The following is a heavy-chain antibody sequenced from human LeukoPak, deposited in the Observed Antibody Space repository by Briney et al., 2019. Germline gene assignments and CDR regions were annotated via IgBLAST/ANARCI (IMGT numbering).Heavy chain of an antibody. CDR3: ERRTNYDSSGYYTDY. CDR1: GVSISSSGSY. D-gene: IGHD3-22*01. Sequence: SETLSLTCTVSGVSISSSGSYWGWTRQPPGKGLEFIGSINYSGNTYYNPSLKSRVTISVDTSKNQFSLKLSSVTAADTAVYYCERRTNYDSSGYYTDYWGQGTLVTVSS. J-gene: IGHJ4*02. CDR2: INYSGNT. V-gene: IGHV4-39*01.